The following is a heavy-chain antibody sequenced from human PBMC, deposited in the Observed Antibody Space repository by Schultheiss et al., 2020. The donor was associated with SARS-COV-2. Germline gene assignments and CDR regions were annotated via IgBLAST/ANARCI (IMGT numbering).Heavy chain of an antibody. CDR2: IYYSGST. D-gene: IGHD3-10*01. V-gene: IGHV4-61*01. Sequence: SETLSLTCTVSGGSVSSGSYYWSWIRQPPGKGLEWIGYIYYSGSTYYNPSLKSRVTISVDTSKNQLSLKLSSVTAADTAVYYCARRYGTGSFYNYNWFDPWGQGALVTVSS. J-gene: IGHJ5*02. CDR3: ARRYGTGSFYNYNWFDP. CDR1: GGSVSSGSYY.